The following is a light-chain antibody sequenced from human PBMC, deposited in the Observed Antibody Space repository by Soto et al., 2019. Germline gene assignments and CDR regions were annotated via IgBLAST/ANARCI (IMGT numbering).Light chain of an antibody. V-gene: IGLV2-23*01. CDR2: EGS. CDR3: CSYAGSREV. J-gene: IGLJ2*01. CDR1: SSDVGSYNL. Sequence: QSALTQPASVSGSPGQSITISCTGTSSDVGSYNLVSWYQQHPGKAPKLMIYEGSKRPSGVSNRFSRSKSGNTASLTISGLQAEDEADYYCCSYAGSREVFGGGTKLTVL.